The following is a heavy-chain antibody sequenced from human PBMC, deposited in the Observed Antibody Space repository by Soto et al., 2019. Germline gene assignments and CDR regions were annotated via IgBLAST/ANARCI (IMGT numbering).Heavy chain of an antibody. CDR3: AKTFGYCSGGSCYGAFDY. V-gene: IGHV2-5*01. Sequence: QITLKESGPTLVKPTQTLTLNCTFSVLSLSTSGVGVGWIRQPPGKALEWLALIYWNDDKRYSPSLKSRLTITKDTSKHQVVLTMTHLDPVDNATYYCAKTFGYCSGGSCYGAFDYWGQGPLVTVSS. CDR2: IYWNDDK. J-gene: IGHJ4*02. CDR1: VLSLSTSGVG. D-gene: IGHD2-15*01.